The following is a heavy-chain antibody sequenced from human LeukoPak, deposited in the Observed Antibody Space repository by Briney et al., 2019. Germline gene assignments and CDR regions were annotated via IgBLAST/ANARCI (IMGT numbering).Heavy chain of an antibody. CDR1: GYTFTTYG. Sequence: ASVKVSCKASGYTFTTYGISWVRQAPGQGLEWLGWISAYNGQTNHTHNLQGRVSMTIDTSTRTAYMELRSLRSDDTAVYYCARCGGSYYVHRWFDPWGQGTLVTVSS. CDR2: ISAYNGQT. D-gene: IGHD1-26*01. CDR3: ARCGGSYYVHRWFDP. V-gene: IGHV1-18*01. J-gene: IGHJ5*02.